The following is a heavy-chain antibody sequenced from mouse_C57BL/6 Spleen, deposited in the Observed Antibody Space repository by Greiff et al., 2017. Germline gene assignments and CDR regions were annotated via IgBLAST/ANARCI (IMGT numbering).Heavy chain of an antibody. CDR1: GYTFTSYW. CDR2: IDPSDSET. Sequence: QVQLQQPGAELVRPGSSVKLSCKASGYTFTSYWMHWVKQRPIQGLEWIGNIDPSDSETHYNQKFKDKATLTVDKSSSTAYMHLSSLTSEDSAVYYCARDYYGSSYGYWGQGTTLTVSS. J-gene: IGHJ2*01. V-gene: IGHV1-52*01. D-gene: IGHD1-1*01. CDR3: ARDYYGSSYGY.